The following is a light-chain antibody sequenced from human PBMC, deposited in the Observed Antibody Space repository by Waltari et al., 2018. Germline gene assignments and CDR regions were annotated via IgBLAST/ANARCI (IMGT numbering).Light chain of an antibody. V-gene: IGLV6-57*03. CDR1: SGSIASDH. CDR2: EDT. J-gene: IGLJ2*01. CDR3: HSYDSSTVI. Sequence: FMLTQPHSVSESPGKTVTISCTRSSGSIASDHVQWYQQRPGSAPPTVIYEDTQRPSGVPDRFSGSIDTSSTSASLTISGLKTEDEADYYCHSYDSSTVIFGGGTKLTVL.